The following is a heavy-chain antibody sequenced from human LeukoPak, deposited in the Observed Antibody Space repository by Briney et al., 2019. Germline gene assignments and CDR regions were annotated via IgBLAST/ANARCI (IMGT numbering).Heavy chain of an antibody. D-gene: IGHD1-7*01. Sequence: GGSLRLSCAASGFTFSSYSMNWVRQAPGKGLEWVSSITSSSRYTFYADSVKGRFTISRDNAKNSLYLQMNSLRAEDTAVYYCAKSSGTTAYYYMDVWGKGTTVTVSS. V-gene: IGHV3-21*04. CDR3: AKSSGTTAYYYMDV. J-gene: IGHJ6*03. CDR1: GFTFSSYS. CDR2: ITSSSRYT.